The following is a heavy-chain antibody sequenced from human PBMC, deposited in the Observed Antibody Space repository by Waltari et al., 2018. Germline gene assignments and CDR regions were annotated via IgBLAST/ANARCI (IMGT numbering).Heavy chain of an antibody. J-gene: IGHJ4*02. CDR2: IIPILGIA. Sequence: QVQLVQSGAEVKKPGSSVKVSCKASGGTFSSYTISWVRQAPGQGLEWMGRIIPILGIANYGQKFQGRVTITADKSTSTAYMELSSLRSEDTAVYYCARDWTSGGYSYGLATVGVWGYWGQGTLVTVSS. CDR3: ARDWTSGGYSYGLATVGVWGY. D-gene: IGHD5-18*01. V-gene: IGHV1-69*08. CDR1: GGTFSSYT.